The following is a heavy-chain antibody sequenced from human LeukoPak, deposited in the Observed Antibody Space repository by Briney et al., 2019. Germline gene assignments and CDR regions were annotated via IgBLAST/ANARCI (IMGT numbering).Heavy chain of an antibody. V-gene: IGHV1-2*02. CDR1: GYTFTGYY. Sequence: ASVKVSCKASGYTFTGYYMHWVRQAPGQGLEWMGWINPNSGGTNYAQKFQGRVTMTRDTSISTAYMELSRLRSDDTAVYYCARINYYDSSGYYYPPFDYWGQGTLVTVSS. J-gene: IGHJ4*02. CDR3: ARINYYDSSGYYYPPFDY. D-gene: IGHD3-22*01. CDR2: INPNSGGT.